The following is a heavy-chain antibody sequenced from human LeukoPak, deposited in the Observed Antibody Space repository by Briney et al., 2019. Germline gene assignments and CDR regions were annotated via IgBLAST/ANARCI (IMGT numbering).Heavy chain of an antibody. CDR2: IYTSGST. J-gene: IGHJ6*03. Sequence: SETLSLTCTVSGGSISNGSYTWNWIRQPAGKGLEWIGQIYTSGSTNYRSSLTSRVTISRDTSKNQFSLKLSSVTAADTAVYYCARGIRIPVTGRYFYQYMDVWGNG. CDR1: GGSISNGSYT. D-gene: IGHD6-19*01. V-gene: IGHV4-61*09. CDR3: ARGIRIPVTGRYFYQYMDV.